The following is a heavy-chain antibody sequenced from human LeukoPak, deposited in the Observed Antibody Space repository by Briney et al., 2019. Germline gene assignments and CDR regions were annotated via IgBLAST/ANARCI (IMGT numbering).Heavy chain of an antibody. CDR2: IYYSGST. CDR3: AGAPEYSRLSNFDY. CDR1: GGSISSSSYY. D-gene: IGHD6-6*01. Sequence: PSETLSLTCTVSGGSISSSSYYWGWIRQPPGKGLEWIGSIYYSGSTYYNPSLKSRVTISVDTSKNQFSLKLSSVTAADTAVYYCAGAPEYSRLSNFDYWGQGTLVTVSS. J-gene: IGHJ4*02. V-gene: IGHV4-39*01.